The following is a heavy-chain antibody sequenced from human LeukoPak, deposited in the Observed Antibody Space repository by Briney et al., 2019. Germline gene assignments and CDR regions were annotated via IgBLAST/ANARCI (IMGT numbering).Heavy chain of an antibody. CDR1: GFTLSSFK. D-gene: IGHD3-16*01. J-gene: IGHJ4*02. V-gene: IGHV3-21*01. CDR2: ISPSSSYI. CDR3: ARDLTGGEYFDF. Sequence: GGSLRLSWAASGFTLSSFKMTWVRQAPGKGLEWVASISPSSSYISYADSLKGRVTVSRDNTKNSVFLQMSSLRAEDTAVYYCARDLTGGEYFDFWGQGTLVSVSS.